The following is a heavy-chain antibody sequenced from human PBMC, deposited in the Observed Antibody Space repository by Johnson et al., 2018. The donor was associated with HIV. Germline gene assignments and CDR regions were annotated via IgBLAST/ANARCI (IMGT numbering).Heavy chain of an antibody. Sequence: QVQLVESGGGVVQPGRSLRLSCAASGFTFSSYAMHWVRQAPGKGLEWVAVISYDGSNKYYADSVKGRFTISRDNSKNTLYLQMNSLRAEDTAVHYCAKDRWRRWLGDVFDIWGKGTMVTVSS. J-gene: IGHJ3*02. CDR1: GFTFSSYA. D-gene: IGHD5-24*01. V-gene: IGHV3-30*04. CDR2: ISYDGSNK. CDR3: AKDRWRRWLGDVFDI.